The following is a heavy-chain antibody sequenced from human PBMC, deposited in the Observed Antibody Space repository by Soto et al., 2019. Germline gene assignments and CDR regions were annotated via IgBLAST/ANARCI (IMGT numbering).Heavy chain of an antibody. V-gene: IGHV3-23*01. D-gene: IGHD1-1*01. Sequence: EVQLLESGGGLVQPGGSLRLSCAASGFTFRSYAMSWVRQAPGKGLEWVSAISGRGGSTYYPDSVKGRFTISRDNSKNTLYLQMNSLRAEDTAVYYCAKYKTGTTYYYDYMDVWGKGTTVTVSS. J-gene: IGHJ6*03. CDR1: GFTFRSYA. CDR3: AKYKTGTTYYYDYMDV. CDR2: ISGRGGST.